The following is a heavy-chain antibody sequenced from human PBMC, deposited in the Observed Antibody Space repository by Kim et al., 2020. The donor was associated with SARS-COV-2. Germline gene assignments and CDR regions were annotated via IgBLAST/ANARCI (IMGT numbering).Heavy chain of an antibody. Sequence: YAQGFTGRFVFSLDTSVSTAYLQISSLKAEDTAVYYCARDRDGYNYRTGYWGQGTLVTVSS. J-gene: IGHJ4*02. V-gene: IGHV7-4-1*02. CDR3: ARDRDGYNYRTGY. D-gene: IGHD5-12*01.